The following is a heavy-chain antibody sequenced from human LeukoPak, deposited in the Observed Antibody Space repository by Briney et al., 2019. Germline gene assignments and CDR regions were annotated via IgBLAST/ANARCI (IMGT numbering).Heavy chain of an antibody. CDR2: IYSGGST. Sequence: GGSLRLSCAASGFTVSSNYMSWVRQAPGKGLEWVSVIYSGGSTYYADSVKGRFTISRDNSKNTLYLQMNSLRAEDTAVYYCASGGQTTWGPFDYWGQGTLVTVSS. CDR3: ASGGQTTWGPFDY. J-gene: IGHJ4*02. V-gene: IGHV3-53*01. D-gene: IGHD7-27*01. CDR1: GFTVSSNY.